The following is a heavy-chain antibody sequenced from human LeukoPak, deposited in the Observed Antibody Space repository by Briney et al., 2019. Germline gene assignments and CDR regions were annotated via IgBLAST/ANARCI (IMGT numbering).Heavy chain of an antibody. D-gene: IGHD2-21*02. CDR3: AKSQTRLLAYCGGDCWSSDY. CDR2: ISGRGGST. V-gene: IGHV3-23*01. CDR1: GFIFSSYA. J-gene: IGHJ4*02. Sequence: GGSLRLSCAASGFIFSSYAMSWVRQAPGKGLEWVSGISGRGGSTYYADSVKGRFTISRDNSKNTLYLQVNSLRAEDTAVYYCAKSQTRLLAYCGGDCWSSDYWGQGTLVTVSS.